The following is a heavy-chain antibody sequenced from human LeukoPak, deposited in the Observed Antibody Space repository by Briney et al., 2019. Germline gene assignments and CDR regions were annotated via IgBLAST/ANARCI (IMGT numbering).Heavy chain of an antibody. CDR1: GGSVSSGSYY. Sequence: SETLSLTCTVSGGSVSSGSYYWSWIRQPPGKGLEWIGYIYYSGSTNYNPSLKSRVTISVDTSKNQFSLKLSSVTAADTAVYYCARGAVAGTLLRWFDPWGQGTLVTVSS. D-gene: IGHD6-19*01. V-gene: IGHV4-61*01. J-gene: IGHJ5*02. CDR2: IYYSGST. CDR3: ARGAVAGTLLRWFDP.